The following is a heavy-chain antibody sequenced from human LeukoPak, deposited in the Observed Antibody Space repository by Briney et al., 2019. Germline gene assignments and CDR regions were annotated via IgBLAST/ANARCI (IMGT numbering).Heavy chain of an antibody. Sequence: ASVKVSCKASGYTFTGYCMHWVRQAPGQGLEWMGWINPNSGGTNYAQQFQGRLTMTRDTSISTAYMELSRLRSDDTAVYYCARVKTMIIVVSLFDYWGQGTLVTVSS. V-gene: IGHV1-2*02. D-gene: IGHD3-22*01. CDR2: INPNSGGT. CDR3: ARVKTMIIVVSLFDY. CDR1: GYTFTGYC. J-gene: IGHJ4*02.